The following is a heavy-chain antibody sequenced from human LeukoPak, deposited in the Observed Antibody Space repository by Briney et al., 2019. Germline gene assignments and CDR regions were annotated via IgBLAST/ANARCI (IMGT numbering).Heavy chain of an antibody. Sequence: KPSETLSLTCTVSGGSISSSYYWGWIRPPPGKGLEWIGSIYYSGSTYYNPSLKSRVTISVDTSKNQFSLKLSSVTAADTAVYYCASMYGDYAYWGQGTLVTVSS. CDR2: IYYSGST. D-gene: IGHD4-17*01. J-gene: IGHJ4*02. CDR3: ASMYGDYAY. CDR1: GGSISSSYY. V-gene: IGHV4-39*01.